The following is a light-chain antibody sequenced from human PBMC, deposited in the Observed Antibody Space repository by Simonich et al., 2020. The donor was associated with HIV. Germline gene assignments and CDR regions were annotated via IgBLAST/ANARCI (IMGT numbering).Light chain of an antibody. Sequence: QSALTQPASVSGSPGQSITISCTGTSSDVGGYNYVSWYHPHPGKAPKLIIYDVYKRPSGVSNRCSGSKSDTTASLTISGLQAEDEADYYCSSYTSSSTYVFGGGTKLTVL. CDR2: DVY. CDR3: SSYTSSSTYV. CDR1: SSDVGGYNY. J-gene: IGLJ3*02. V-gene: IGLV2-14*01.